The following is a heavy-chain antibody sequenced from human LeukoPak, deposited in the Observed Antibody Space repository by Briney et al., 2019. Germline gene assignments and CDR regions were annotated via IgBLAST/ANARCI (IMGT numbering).Heavy chain of an antibody. V-gene: IGHV4-31*03. Sequence: SETLSLTCTVSGGSISSGDYYWTWIRQLPGQGLEWIGFVYYTGSTSYNPSLKSRVTISLDTSKNRFSLKLSSVTAADTAVYYCANPLGNGYGDYVYVYWGQGTLVTVSS. J-gene: IGHJ4*02. D-gene: IGHD4-17*01. CDR1: GGSISSGDYY. CDR3: ANPLGNGYGDYVYVY. CDR2: VYYTGST.